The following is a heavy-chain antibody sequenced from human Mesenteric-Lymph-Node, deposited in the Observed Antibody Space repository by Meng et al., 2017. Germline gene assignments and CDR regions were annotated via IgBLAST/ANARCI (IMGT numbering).Heavy chain of an antibody. Sequence: SVKVSCKASGDTFNSYTLSWVRQAPGQGLEWMGRIIPILGIADYAQKFQGRVTITADKSTSTVYMELSSLRSEDTAVYYCARDHTPSYDSSGYYYATGYWGQGTLVTVSS. J-gene: IGHJ4*02. CDR1: GDTFNSYT. CDR3: ARDHTPSYDSSGYYYATGY. V-gene: IGHV1-69*04. CDR2: IIPILGIA. D-gene: IGHD3-22*01.